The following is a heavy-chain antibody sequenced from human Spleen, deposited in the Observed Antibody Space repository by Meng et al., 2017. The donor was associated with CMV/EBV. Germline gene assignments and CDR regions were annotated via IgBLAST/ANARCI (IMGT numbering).Heavy chain of an antibody. Sequence: SVKVSCKVSGGTFNKHAISWMRQAPGRGLEWMGGIVPVLGITTYAQKSQGRVTITADKSTSTVYMEVSSLRFEDTAVYYCATDSGGNGWDWGQGTLVTVSS. D-gene: IGHD4-23*01. V-gene: IGHV1-69*10. CDR1: GGTFNKHA. CDR3: ATDSGGNGWD. J-gene: IGHJ4*02. CDR2: IVPVLGIT.